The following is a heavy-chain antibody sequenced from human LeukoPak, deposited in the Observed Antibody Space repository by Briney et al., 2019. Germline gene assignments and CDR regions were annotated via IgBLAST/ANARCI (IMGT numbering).Heavy chain of an antibody. J-gene: IGHJ4*02. V-gene: IGHV3-30*18. CDR3: AKDPHIVVVPAAVPDY. Sequence: GGSLRVSCAASGFTFSSYGMHWVRQAPGKGLEWVAVISYDGSNKYYADSVKGRFTISRDNSKNTLYLQMNSLRAEDTAVYYCAKDPHIVVVPAAVPDYWGQGTLVTVSS. D-gene: IGHD2-2*01. CDR2: ISYDGSNK. CDR1: GFTFSSYG.